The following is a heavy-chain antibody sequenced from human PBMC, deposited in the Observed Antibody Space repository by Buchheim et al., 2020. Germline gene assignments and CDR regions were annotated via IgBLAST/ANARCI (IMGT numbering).Heavy chain of an antibody. Sequence: QVQLVQSGAEVKKPGSSVKVSCKASGGTFSSYAISWVRQAPGQGLEWMGGIIPIFGTANYAQKFQGRVTITADESTSTAYMGLSSLRSEDTAVYYCAIDSYGYMGKYYYYYMDVWGKGTT. CDR1: GGTFSSYA. V-gene: IGHV1-69*01. CDR2: IIPIFGTA. J-gene: IGHJ6*03. CDR3: AIDSYGYMGKYYYYYMDV. D-gene: IGHD5-18*01.